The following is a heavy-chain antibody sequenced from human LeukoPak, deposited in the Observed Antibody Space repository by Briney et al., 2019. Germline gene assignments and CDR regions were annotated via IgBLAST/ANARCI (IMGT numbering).Heavy chain of an antibody. J-gene: IGHJ6*02. CDR1: GYTFTSYY. V-gene: IGHV1-46*01. Sequence: GASVKVSCKASGYTFTSYYMHWVRQAPGQGLEWMGIINPSGGSTSYAQKFQGRVTMTRDTSTSTVYMELSSLRSEDTAVYYCARVYTRPSTAARPRGAYYGMDVWGQGTTVTVSS. D-gene: IGHD6-6*01. CDR3: ARVYTRPSTAARPRGAYYGMDV. CDR2: INPSGGST.